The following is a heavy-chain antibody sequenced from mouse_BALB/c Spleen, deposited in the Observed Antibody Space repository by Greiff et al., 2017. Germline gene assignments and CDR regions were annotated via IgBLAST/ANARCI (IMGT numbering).Heavy chain of an antibody. CDR1: GFTFSSYT. J-gene: IGHJ4*01. Sequence: EVHLVESGGGLVKPGGSLKLSCAASGFTFSSYTMSWVRQTPEKRLEWVATISSGGSYTYYPDSVKGRFTISRDNAKNTLYLQMSSLKSEDTAMYYCTRGEGITTDYYAMDDWGQGTSVTVSS. V-gene: IGHV5-6-4*01. CDR3: TRGEGITTDYYAMDD. CDR2: ISSGGSYT. D-gene: IGHD1-1*01.